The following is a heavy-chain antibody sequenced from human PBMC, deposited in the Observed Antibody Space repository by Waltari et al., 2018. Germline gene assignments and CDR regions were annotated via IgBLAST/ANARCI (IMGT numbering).Heavy chain of an antibody. J-gene: IGHJ6*03. V-gene: IGHV4-59*01. CDR1: RGSISTYY. CDR2: IHYSGTT. CDR3: ARSRVTARFYYYYMDV. D-gene: IGHD5-18*01. Sequence: QVQLQESGSGLLKPSETLSLTCAVSRGSISTYYWSWIRQPPGKGLEWIGHIHYSGTTKYNPSLESRVTISLATSKNQFSLKLSSVTAADTAVYYCARSRVTARFYYYYMDVWGRGTTVAVSS.